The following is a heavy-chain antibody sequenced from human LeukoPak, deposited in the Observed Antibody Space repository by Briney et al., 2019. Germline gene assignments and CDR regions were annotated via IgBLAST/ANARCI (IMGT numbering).Heavy chain of an antibody. V-gene: IGHV3-48*03. CDR2: ISRSGSTI. CDR1: GFPFSSSE. Sequence: QPGGPLRLPCAASGFPFSSSEMNGVPQAPGKALEGFSYISRSGSTIYYADSVKGRFTISRDNAKNSLYLQMNSLRAEDTAVYYCAELGITMIAGVWGKGTTVTISS. CDR3: AELGITMIAGV. J-gene: IGHJ6*04. D-gene: IGHD3-22*01.